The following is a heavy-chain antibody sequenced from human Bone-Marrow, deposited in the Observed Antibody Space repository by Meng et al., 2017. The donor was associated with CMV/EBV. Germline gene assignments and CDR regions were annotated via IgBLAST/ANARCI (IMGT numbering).Heavy chain of an antibody. CDR3: AWGGRWYRFDY. D-gene: IGHD3-16*01. Sequence: QVHWVLSAAAVMMLWSSVKVSFKAAGGSISSYDIRWMRQEPGQELEWMGGIIPIFGTENYAQKFQGRVTITSDESTSTAYMELSSLRSGDTAVYYCAWGGRWYRFDYWGQGTLVTVSS. CDR1: GGSISSYD. CDR2: IIPIFGTE. V-gene: IGHV1-69*01. J-gene: IGHJ4*02.